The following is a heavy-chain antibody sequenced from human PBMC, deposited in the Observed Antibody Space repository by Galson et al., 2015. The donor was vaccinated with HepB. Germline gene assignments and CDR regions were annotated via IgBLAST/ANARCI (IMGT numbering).Heavy chain of an antibody. CDR2: ISYDGSNK. D-gene: IGHD3-10*01. J-gene: IGHJ6*02. CDR3: ARAGGSGSYYNYYYYYGMDV. V-gene: IGHV3-30*04. CDR1: GFTFSSYA. Sequence: LRLSCAASGFTFSSYAMHWVRQAPGKGLEWVAVISYDGSNKYYADSVKGRFTISRDNSKNTLYLQMNSLRAEDTAVYYCARAGGSGSYYNYYYYYGMDVWGQGTTVTVSS.